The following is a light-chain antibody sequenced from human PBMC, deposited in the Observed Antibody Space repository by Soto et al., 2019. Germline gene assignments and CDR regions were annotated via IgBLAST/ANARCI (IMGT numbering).Light chain of an antibody. Sequence: QSALTQPRSVSGSPGQSVTISCTGTSSDVGGYNYVSWYQQHPGKAPKPMIYDVSKRPSGVPDRFSGSKSGNTASLTISGLQAEDEADYYCCSYAVTYTGVFGGGTKLTVL. J-gene: IGLJ2*01. CDR3: CSYAVTYTGV. CDR2: DVS. CDR1: SSDVGGYNY. V-gene: IGLV2-11*01.